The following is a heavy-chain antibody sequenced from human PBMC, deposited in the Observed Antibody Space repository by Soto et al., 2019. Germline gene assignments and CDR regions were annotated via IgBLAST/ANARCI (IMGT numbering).Heavy chain of an antibody. Sequence: PSETLSLTCTVSGGSISHYYWSWIRQSPGKGPEWIGYAYYSGSTDYNPSLKSRVTMSVDTSKNQVSLKLNSVTTADTAVYYCARDRSTYGGGGTGEVKENWFDPWGPGTLVTVSS. V-gene: IGHV4-59*01. CDR2: AYYSGST. CDR1: GGSISHYY. D-gene: IGHD2-8*01. J-gene: IGHJ5*02. CDR3: ARDRSTYGGGGTGEVKENWFDP.